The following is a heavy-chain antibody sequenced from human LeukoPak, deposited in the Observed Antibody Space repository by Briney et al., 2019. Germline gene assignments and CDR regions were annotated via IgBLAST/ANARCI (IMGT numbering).Heavy chain of an antibody. Sequence: GGSLRLSCAASGFISSIYAMSWVRQAPGKGLEWVSSVTNSGGSTYYADSVKGRFAISRDNSKNTLYLQMNTLRADDTAVYYCVQETGHNWGYLDYWGQGTLVTVSS. CDR3: VQETGHNWGYLDY. J-gene: IGHJ4*02. D-gene: IGHD1-1*01. CDR2: VTNSGGST. V-gene: IGHV3-23*01. CDR1: GFISSIYA.